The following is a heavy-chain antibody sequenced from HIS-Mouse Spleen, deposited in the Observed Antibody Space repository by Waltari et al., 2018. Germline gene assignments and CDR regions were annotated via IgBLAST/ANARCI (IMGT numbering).Heavy chain of an antibody. CDR3: ASGQRYYYDSSGSIRPGYFDY. V-gene: IGHV4-30-2*01. D-gene: IGHD3-22*01. CDR2: IYHSGST. CDR1: GGSISSGGYS. Sequence: QLQLQESGSGLVKPSQTLSLTCAVSGGSISSGGYSWSWIRQPPGKGLEWIGYIYHSGSTYYNPSLKSRVTISVDRSKNQFSLKLSSVTAADTAVYYCASGQRYYYDSSGSIRPGYFDYWGQGTLVTVSS. J-gene: IGHJ4*02.